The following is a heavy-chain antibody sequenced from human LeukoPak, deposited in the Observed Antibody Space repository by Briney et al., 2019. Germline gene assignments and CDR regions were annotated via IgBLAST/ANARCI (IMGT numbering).Heavy chain of an antibody. CDR3: ARVIIWSYYDILTGYYTDWFDP. CDR2: ISAYNGNT. J-gene: IGHJ5*02. V-gene: IGHV1-18*01. CDR1: GYTFTSYD. D-gene: IGHD3-9*01. Sequence: ASVKVSCTASGYTFTSYDINWVRQATGQGLEWMGWISAYNGNTNYAQKLQGRVTMTTDTSTSTAYMELRSLRSDDTAVYYCARVIIWSYYDILTGYYTDWFDPWGQGTLVTVSS.